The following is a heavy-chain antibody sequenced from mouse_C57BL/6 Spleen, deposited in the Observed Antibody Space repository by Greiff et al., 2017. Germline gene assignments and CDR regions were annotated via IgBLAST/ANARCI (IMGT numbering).Heavy chain of an antibody. J-gene: IGHJ2*01. CDR3: ARDRSSYGYFDY. D-gene: IGHD1-1*01. Sequence: EVKLVESAGGLVQPGSSMKLSCTASGFTFSDYYMAWVRQVPEKGLEWVANINYDGSSTYYLDSLKSRFIISRDNAKNILYLQMSSLKSEDTATYYCARDRSSYGYFDYWGQGTTLTVSS. CDR2: INYDGSST. V-gene: IGHV5-16*01. CDR1: GFTFSDYY.